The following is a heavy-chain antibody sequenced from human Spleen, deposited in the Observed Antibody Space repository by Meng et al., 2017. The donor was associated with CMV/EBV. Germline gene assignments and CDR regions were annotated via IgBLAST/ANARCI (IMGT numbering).Heavy chain of an antibody. V-gene: IGHV1-18*01. J-gene: IGHJ1*01. CDR1: TVTSYG. CDR2: ISAYNGNA. CDR3: ASSPGYDFWSGYPQYFQY. Sequence: TVTSYGITWVRQAPGQGLEWMGWISAYNGNANYVQNLQGRVTMTTDTSTTTAYMELRSLRSDDTAVYYCASSPGYDFWSGYPQYFQYWGQGTLVTVSS. D-gene: IGHD3-3*01.